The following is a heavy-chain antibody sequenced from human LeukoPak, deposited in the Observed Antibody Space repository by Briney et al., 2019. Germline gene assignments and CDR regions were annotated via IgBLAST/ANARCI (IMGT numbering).Heavy chain of an antibody. CDR1: GFTFSSYS. D-gene: IGHD5-18*01. CDR3: ARQWAMVIVFDS. V-gene: IGHV3-48*01. CDR2: ISSSSSTI. J-gene: IGHJ4*02. Sequence: GGSLRLSCAASGFTFSSYSMNWVRQAPGKGLEWVSYISSSSSTIYYADSVKGRFPISRDNAKNSLYLQMSSLRAEDTAVYYCARQWAMVIVFDSWGQGTLVTVSS.